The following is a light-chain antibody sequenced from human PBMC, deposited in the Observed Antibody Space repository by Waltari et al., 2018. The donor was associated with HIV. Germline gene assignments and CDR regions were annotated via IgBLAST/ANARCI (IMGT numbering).Light chain of an antibody. CDR1: SGDVGGYNF. CDR2: NVN. V-gene: IGLV2-14*03. J-gene: IGLJ2*01. Sequence: QSALTQPASVSGSPGQSITISCTGTSGDVGGYNFVSWYQQHPGTAPKLIIYNVNTPPSGVSIRFSGSRSANTAALTISGLQAEDEADYFCSSYTSSGPRYVLFGGGTRLTVL. CDR3: SSYTSSGPRYVL.